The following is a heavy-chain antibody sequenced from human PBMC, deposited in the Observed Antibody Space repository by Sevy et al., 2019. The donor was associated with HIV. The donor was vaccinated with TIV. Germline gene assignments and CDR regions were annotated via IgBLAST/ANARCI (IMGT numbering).Heavy chain of an antibody. Sequence: SQTVSLTCAVYGGSFSGYYWSWIRQPPGKGLEWIGEINHSGSTNYNPSLKSRVTISVDTSKNQSSLNLSSVTAADTAVSFCARHCGSTSCSHAFDIWGQGTMVTVSS. CDR1: GGSFSGYY. D-gene: IGHD2-2*01. CDR2: INHSGST. J-gene: IGHJ3*02. CDR3: ARHCGSTSCSHAFDI. V-gene: IGHV4-34*01.